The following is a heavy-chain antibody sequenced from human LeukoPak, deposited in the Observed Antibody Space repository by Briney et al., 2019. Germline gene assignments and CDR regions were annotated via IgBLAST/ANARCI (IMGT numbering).Heavy chain of an antibody. CDR1: GYTYTGYY. CDR3: ARDLSGSYSSWFDP. D-gene: IGHD1-26*01. V-gene: IGHV1-2*02. Sequence: ASVKVSCQASGYTYTGYYMHWVRQAPGQGPEWMGWINPNSGGTNYAQKFQGRVTMTRDTSISTAYMELSRLRSDDTAVYYCARDLSGSYSSWFDPWGQGTLVTVSS. CDR2: INPNSGGT. J-gene: IGHJ5*02.